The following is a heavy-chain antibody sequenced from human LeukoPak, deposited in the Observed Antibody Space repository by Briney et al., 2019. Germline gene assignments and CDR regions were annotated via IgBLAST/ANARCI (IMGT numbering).Heavy chain of an antibody. Sequence: GTLSLTCAVYGGSFSGYYLSWVRQPPGKGLEWIGEINNSGSTNYNPSLKSRVTISVDTSKNQFSLKLSSVTAADTAVYYCYIAVAGIDYWGQGTLVTVSS. CDR2: INNSGST. D-gene: IGHD6-19*01. J-gene: IGHJ4*02. V-gene: IGHV4-34*01. CDR1: GGSFSGYY. CDR3: YIAVAGIDY.